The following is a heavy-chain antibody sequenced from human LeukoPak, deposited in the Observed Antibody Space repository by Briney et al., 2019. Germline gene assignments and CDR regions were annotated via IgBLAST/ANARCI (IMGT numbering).Heavy chain of an antibody. V-gene: IGHV3-23*01. D-gene: IGHD2-2*01. CDR1: GFTFSTYA. CDR2: ISGSGSST. J-gene: IGHJ5*02. CDR3: AKSGVPAAMSWFDP. Sequence: GGSLRLSCAASGFTFSTYAMSWVRQAPGKGLEWVSTISGSGSSTYYAGSVKGRFTISRDSSKNTLYLQMNSLRAEDTAVYYCAKSGVPAAMSWFDPWGQGTLVTVSS.